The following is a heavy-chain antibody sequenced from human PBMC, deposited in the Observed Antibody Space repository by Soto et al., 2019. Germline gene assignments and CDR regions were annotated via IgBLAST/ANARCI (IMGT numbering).Heavy chain of an antibody. D-gene: IGHD6-13*01. V-gene: IGHV3-15*01. CDR3: TTTQLHLVPINFDY. CDR2: IKSKTDGGTT. J-gene: IGHJ4*02. CDR1: GFTFSNAW. Sequence: PGGSLRLSCAASGFTFSNAWMSWVRQAPGKGLEWVGRIKSKTDGGTTDYAAPVKGRFTISRDDSKNTLYLQMNSLKTEDTAVYYCTTTQLHLVPINFDYWGQGTLVTVSS.